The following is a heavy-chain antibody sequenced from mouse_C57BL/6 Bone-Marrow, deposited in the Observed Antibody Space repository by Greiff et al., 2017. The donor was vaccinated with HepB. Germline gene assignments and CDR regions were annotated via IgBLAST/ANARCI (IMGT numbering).Heavy chain of an antibody. CDR2: IDPENGDT. V-gene: IGHV14-4*01. D-gene: IGHD1-1*01. J-gene: IGHJ4*01. Sequence: VQLQQSGAELVRPGASVKLSCTASGFNIKDDYMHWVKQRPEQGLEWIGWIDPENGDTEYASKFQGKATITADTSSNPAYLQLSSLTSEDTAVYYCTMDYGSSYDAMDYWGQGTSVTVSS. CDR3: TMDYGSSYDAMDY. CDR1: GFNIKDDY.